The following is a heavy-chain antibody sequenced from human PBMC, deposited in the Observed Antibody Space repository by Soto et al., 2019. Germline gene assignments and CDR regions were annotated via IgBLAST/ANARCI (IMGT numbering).Heavy chain of an antibody. V-gene: IGHV4-4*02. CDR2: IYHSGST. Sequence: SDTLSLTCSVSGGSISSSNWWSLVRQPPGKGLEWIGEIYHSGSTNYNPSLKSRVTISVDKSRNQFSLKLSSVTAADTAVYYCARRWGEGRVDYWGQGTLVTVS. D-gene: IGHD3-10*01. CDR1: GGSISSSNW. CDR3: ARRWGEGRVDY. J-gene: IGHJ4*02.